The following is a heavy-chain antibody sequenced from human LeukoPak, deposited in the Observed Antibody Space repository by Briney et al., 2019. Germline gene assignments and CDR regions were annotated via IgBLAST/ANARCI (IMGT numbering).Heavy chain of an antibody. CDR2: IHYTGST. V-gene: IGHV4-59*08. D-gene: IGHD3-10*01. Sequence: SETLSLTCTVSGGSVSGYQWAWIRQSPGKELEWIGYIHYTGSTNYNPSLKTRVTMSVDTSENQFSLKMNSVTAADSAMYYCARFRSGSHSNFDYWGQGNLVTVSS. CDR3: ARFRSGSHSNFDY. J-gene: IGHJ4*02. CDR1: GGSVSGYQ.